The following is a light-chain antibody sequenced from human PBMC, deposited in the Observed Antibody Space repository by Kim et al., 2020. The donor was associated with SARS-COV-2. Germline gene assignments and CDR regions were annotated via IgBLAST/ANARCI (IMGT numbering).Light chain of an antibody. CDR2: GAS. J-gene: IGKJ1*01. CDR3: QQYGNSPWT. V-gene: IGKV3-20*01. Sequence: SPGERATLSCRASQSVSSNYLAWYQQKPGQPPRLLIYGASSRATGIPVRFSGSGSGTDFTLTVSRLEPEDFAVYYCQQYGNSPWTFGQGTKVDIK. CDR1: QSVSSNY.